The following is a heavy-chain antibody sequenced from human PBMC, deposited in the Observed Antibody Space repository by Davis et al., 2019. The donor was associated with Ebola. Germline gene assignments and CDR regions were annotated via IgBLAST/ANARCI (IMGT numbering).Heavy chain of an antibody. CDR3: ARLGVSSSWSWVPFTWFDP. J-gene: IGHJ5*02. Sequence: PGGSLRLSCAASGITLSSYSMNWVRQAPGKGLEWVSYISGYSSTISYADSVKGRFTISRDNAKNSLYLHMKSLRAEDTAVYYCARLGVSSSWSWVPFTWFDPWGQGTLVTVSS. D-gene: IGHD6-13*01. V-gene: IGHV3-48*04. CDR2: ISGYSSTI. CDR1: GITLSSYS.